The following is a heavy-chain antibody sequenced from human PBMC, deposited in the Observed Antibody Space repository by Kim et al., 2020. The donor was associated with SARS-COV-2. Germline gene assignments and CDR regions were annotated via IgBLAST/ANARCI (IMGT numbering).Heavy chain of an antibody. D-gene: IGHD4-17*01. CDR1: GYTLTELS. J-gene: IGHJ5*02. CDR2: FDPEDGET. CDR3: ATAHYGDYHNWFDP. Sequence: ASVKVSCKVSGYTLTELSMHWVRQAPGKGLEWMGGFDPEDGETIYAQKFQGRVTMTEDTSTDTAYMELSSLRSEDTAVYYCATAHYGDYHNWFDPWGQGTLVTVSS. V-gene: IGHV1-24*01.